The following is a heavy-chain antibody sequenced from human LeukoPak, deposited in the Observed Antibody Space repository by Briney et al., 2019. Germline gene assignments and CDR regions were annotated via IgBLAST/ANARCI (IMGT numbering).Heavy chain of an antibody. D-gene: IGHD3-10*01. CDR2: IYHSGST. V-gene: IGHV4-4*02. CDR3: ARDPTPRGSGTYYYYYYGMDV. J-gene: IGHJ6*02. Sequence: PSETLSLTCTVSGGSISSSNWWSWVRQPPGKGLDWIGEIYHSGSTKYNPSLKSRVTISVDKSKNQFSLKLSSVTAADTAVYYCARDPTPRGSGTYYYYYYGMDVWGQGTTVTVSS. CDR1: GGSISSSNW.